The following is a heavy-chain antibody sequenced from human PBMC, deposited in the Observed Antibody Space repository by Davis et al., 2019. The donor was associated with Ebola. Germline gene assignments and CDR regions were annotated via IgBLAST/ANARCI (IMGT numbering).Heavy chain of an antibody. CDR2: INPNSGGT. CDR3: ARDNSGSGPGWFDP. D-gene: IGHD1-26*01. J-gene: IGHJ5*02. CDR1: GYTFTGYH. V-gene: IGHV1-2*06. Sequence: ASVKVSCKASGYTFTGYHMHWVRQAPGQGLEWMGRINPNSGGTNYAQKFQGRVTMTRDTSISTAYMELSRLRSDDTAVYYCARDNSGSGPGWFDPWGQGTLVTVSS.